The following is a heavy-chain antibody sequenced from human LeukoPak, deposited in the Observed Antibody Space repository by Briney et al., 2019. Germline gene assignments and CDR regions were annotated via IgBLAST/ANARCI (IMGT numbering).Heavy chain of an antibody. CDR1: GYTFTGYW. Sequence: ASVKVSCKASGYTFTGYWIGWVRQMPGKGLEWMGIIYPGDSDTRYSPSFQGQVTISADKSISTAYLQWSSLKASDTAMYYCARPGVESYMDVWGKGTTVTVSS. J-gene: IGHJ6*03. CDR2: IYPGDSDT. D-gene: IGHD3-3*01. V-gene: IGHV5-51*01. CDR3: ARPGVESYMDV.